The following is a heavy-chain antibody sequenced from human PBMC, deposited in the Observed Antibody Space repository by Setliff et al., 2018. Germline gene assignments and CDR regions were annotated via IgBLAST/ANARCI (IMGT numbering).Heavy chain of an antibody. CDR2: ITSSGTTT. CDR1: GFTFSDYY. Sequence: SGGSLRLSCAASGFTFSDYYMSWIRQAPGKGLEWVSYITSSGTTTFYTDSVKGRFAISRDNAKNPLYLQMNSLRTEDTAVYYCAKGGHVDYCGQGTLVTVSS. CDR3: AKGGHVDY. V-gene: IGHV3-11*01. J-gene: IGHJ4*02.